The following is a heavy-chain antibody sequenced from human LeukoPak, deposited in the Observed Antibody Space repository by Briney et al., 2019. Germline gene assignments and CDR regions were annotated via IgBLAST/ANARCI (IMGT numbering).Heavy chain of an antibody. D-gene: IGHD5-24*01. V-gene: IGHV1-2*02. J-gene: IGHJ3*02. CDR3: ASLPSDGAFDI. Sequence: ASVKVSCKASGYTFTGYYMHWVRQSPGQGREWMGWINPNRGGTNYAQKFQGRDTMTRDTCISTAYMERRRLRSDDTPVHYCASLPSDGAFDIWCQRTMVSVS. CDR1: GYTFTGYY. CDR2: INPNRGGT.